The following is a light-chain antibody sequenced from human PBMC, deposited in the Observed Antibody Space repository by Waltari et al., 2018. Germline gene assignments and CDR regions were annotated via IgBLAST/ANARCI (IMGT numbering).Light chain of an antibody. CDR1: SRDVGGYNY. CDR2: DVS. V-gene: IGLV2-14*01. J-gene: IGLJ1*01. Sequence: QSALTQPASVSGSPGQSITIPCTGPSRDVGGYNYVPWYQQHPGKAPKLMIYDVSTRPSGVSNRFSGSKSGNTASLTISGLQAEDEADYYCSSYTSSSTFVFGTGTKVTVL. CDR3: SSYTSSSTFV.